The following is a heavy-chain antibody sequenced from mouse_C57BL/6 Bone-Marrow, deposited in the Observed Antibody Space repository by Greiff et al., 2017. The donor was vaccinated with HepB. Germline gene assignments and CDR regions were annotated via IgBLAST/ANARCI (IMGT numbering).Heavy chain of an antibody. CDR3: ARSYDYDFDY. J-gene: IGHJ2*01. Sequence: QVQLQQPGAELVMPGASVKLSCKASGYTFTSYWMHWVKQRPGQGLEWIGEIDPSDSYTNYNQKCKGKSTLTVDKSSSTAYMQLSSLTSEDSAVYYCARSYDYDFDYWGQGTTLTVSS. CDR1: GYTFTSYW. D-gene: IGHD2-4*01. V-gene: IGHV1-69*01. CDR2: IDPSDSYT.